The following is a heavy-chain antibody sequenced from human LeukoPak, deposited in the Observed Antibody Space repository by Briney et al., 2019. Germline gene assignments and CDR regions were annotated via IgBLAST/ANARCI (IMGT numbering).Heavy chain of an antibody. J-gene: IGHJ5*02. Sequence: SETLSLTCTVSGYSISSGYYWGWIRQPPGKGLEWIGSIYHSGSTYYNPSLKSRVTISVDTSKNQFSLKLSSVTAEDTAVYYCARSRVRGVIIRNLVWFDPWGQGTLVTVSS. CDR3: ARSRVRGVIIRNLVWFDP. V-gene: IGHV4-38-2*02. CDR1: GYSISSGYY. CDR2: IYHSGST. D-gene: IGHD3-10*01.